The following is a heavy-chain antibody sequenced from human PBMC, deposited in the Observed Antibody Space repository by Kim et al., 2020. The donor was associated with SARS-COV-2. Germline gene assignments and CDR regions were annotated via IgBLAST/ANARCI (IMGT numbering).Heavy chain of an antibody. V-gene: IGHV3-30*18. D-gene: IGHD2-15*01. CDR2: ISYDGSNK. J-gene: IGHJ6*02. CDR1: GFTFSSYG. CDR3: AKDIVVVVAATLPYYYYYGMDV. Sequence: GGSLRLSCAASGFTFSSYGMHWVRQAPGKGLEWVAVISYDGSNKYYADSVKGRFTISRDNSKNTLYLQMNSLRAEDTAVYYCAKDIVVVVAATLPYYYYYGMDVWGQGTTVTVSS.